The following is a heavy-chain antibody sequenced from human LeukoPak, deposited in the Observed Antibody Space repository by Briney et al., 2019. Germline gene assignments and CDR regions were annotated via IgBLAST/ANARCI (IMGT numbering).Heavy chain of an antibody. V-gene: IGHV4-59*01. Sequence: SETLSLTCTVSGVSISSYYWSWIRQPPGKGLEWIGYIYYSGSTNYNPSLKSRVTISVDTSKNQFSLKLSSVTAADTPVYYCARGGGGYSYGHDYWGQGTLVTVSS. J-gene: IGHJ4*02. D-gene: IGHD5-18*01. CDR2: IYYSGST. CDR3: ARGGGGYSYGHDY. CDR1: GVSISSYY.